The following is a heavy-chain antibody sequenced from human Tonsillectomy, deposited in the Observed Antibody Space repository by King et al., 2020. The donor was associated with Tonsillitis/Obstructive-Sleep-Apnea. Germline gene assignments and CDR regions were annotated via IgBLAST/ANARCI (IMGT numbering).Heavy chain of an antibody. J-gene: IGHJ6*03. Sequence: LQLQESGPGLVKPSETLSLTCTVSGGSISSSSNYWGWIRQPPGNGLEGIGSIYYSGSTYSNPSLKSRVTISVDTSKNQFSLKLSSVTAADTAVYYCAREATNYYMDVWGKGTTVTVSS. CDR3: AREATNYYMDV. CDR1: GGSISSSSNY. V-gene: IGHV4-39*02. CDR2: IYYSGST.